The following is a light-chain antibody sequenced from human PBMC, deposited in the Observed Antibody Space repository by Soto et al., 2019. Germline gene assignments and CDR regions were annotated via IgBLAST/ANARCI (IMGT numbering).Light chain of an antibody. Sequence: QSVLTQPASVSGSPGQSITISCTATSSDVGDYNSVSWYQQHPGKAPKLIIYEVSNRPSGLSNRFSGSKSGNTASLTISGLQAEDEADYYCSSYTGNNTLYVFGHGTKGHRP. CDR2: EVS. CDR1: SSDVGDYNS. V-gene: IGLV2-14*01. J-gene: IGLJ1*01. CDR3: SSYTGNNTLYV.